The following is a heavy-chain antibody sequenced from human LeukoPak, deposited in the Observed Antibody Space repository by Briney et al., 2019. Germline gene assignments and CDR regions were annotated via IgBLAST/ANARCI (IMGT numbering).Heavy chain of an antibody. CDR2: ISAYNGNT. CDR1: GYTFSTYG. D-gene: IGHD3-10*01. V-gene: IGHV1-18*01. J-gene: IGHJ6*02. Sequence: ASVKVSCKASGYTFSTYGISWVRQAPGQGLEWMGWISAYNGNTNYAQKLQDRVTMTTDTSTRTAYMELRSLRSDDTAVYYCARSSMVRGVDYGMDVRGQGTTVTVSS. CDR3: ARSSMVRGVDYGMDV.